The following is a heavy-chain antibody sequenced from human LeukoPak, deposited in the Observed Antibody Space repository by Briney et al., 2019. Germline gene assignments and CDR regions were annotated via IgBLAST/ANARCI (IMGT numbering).Heavy chain of an antibody. CDR2: IYYSGST. V-gene: IGHV4-39*07. D-gene: IGHD3-10*01. Sequence: SETLSLTCTVSGGSISSSSYYWGWIRQPPGKGLEWIGSIYYSGSTYYNPSLKSRVTISVDTSKNQFSLKLSSVTAADTAVYYCARDHPGFGDFDIWGQGTMVTVSS. CDR1: GGSISSSSYY. CDR3: ARDHPGFGDFDI. J-gene: IGHJ3*02.